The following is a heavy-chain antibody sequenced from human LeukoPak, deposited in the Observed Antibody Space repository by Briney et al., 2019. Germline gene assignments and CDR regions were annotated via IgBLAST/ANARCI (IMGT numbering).Heavy chain of an antibody. V-gene: IGHV4-61*01. Sequence: SETLSLTCTVSGGSVNSGSYYWRWIRQPPGKGLEWIGYIYYSGSTNHNPSLKSRVTISVDTSKNQFSLQLSSVTAADTAVYYCARGGSYFGNWGQGTLVTVSS. CDR3: ARGGSYFGN. J-gene: IGHJ4*02. CDR2: IYYSGST. D-gene: IGHD1-26*01. CDR1: GGSVNSGSYY.